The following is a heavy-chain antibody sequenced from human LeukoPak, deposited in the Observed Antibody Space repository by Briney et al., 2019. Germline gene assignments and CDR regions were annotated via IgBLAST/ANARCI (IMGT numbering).Heavy chain of an antibody. CDR3: AKEGYSSSSSFDY. Sequence: GGSLRLSCAASGFTFSSYDMHWVRQAPGKGLEWVAVISYDGSNKYYADSVKGRFTISRDNSENTLYLQINSLRAEDTAVYYCAKEGYSSSSSFDYWGQGTLVTVSS. CDR1: GFTFSSYD. J-gene: IGHJ4*02. CDR2: ISYDGSNK. V-gene: IGHV3-30*18. D-gene: IGHD6-6*01.